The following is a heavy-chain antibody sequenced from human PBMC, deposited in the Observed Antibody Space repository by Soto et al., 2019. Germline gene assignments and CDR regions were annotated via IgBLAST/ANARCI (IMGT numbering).Heavy chain of an antibody. J-gene: IGHJ6*02. Sequence: GGSLRLSCAASGFTFSSYSMNWVRQAPGKGLEWVSSISSSSSYIYYADSVKGRFTISRDNAKNSLYLQMNSLRAEDTAVYYCARVVIIRPNYYYGMDVWGQGTTVTVS. V-gene: IGHV3-21*01. CDR3: ARVVIIRPNYYYGMDV. CDR1: GFTFSSYS. D-gene: IGHD3-3*01. CDR2: ISSSSSYI.